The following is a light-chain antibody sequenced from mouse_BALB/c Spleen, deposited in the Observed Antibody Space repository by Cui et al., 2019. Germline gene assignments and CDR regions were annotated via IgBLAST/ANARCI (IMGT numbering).Light chain of an antibody. V-gene: IGKV4-80*01. Sequence: QIVLTQSPAIMSASLAEEITLTCSARPSVSYMHWYQQKSGTSPKLLIYSTSNLASGVPSRFSGSGSGTFYSLTISSVEAEDAADYYCHQWSSYPWTFGGGTKLEIK. CDR1: PSVSY. CDR3: HQWSSYPWT. J-gene: IGKJ1*01. CDR2: STS.